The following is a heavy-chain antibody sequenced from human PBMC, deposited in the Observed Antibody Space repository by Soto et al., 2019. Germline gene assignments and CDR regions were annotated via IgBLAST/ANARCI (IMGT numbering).Heavy chain of an antibody. CDR1: GGSISSGGYY. CDR2: IYYSGST. V-gene: IGHV4-31*03. J-gene: IGHJ3*02. CDR3: TRNIMGCAFEI. Sequence: QVQLQESGPVLVKPSQTLSLTCTVSGGSISSGGYYWSWIRQHPRKGLEWIWYIYYSGSTYFNPSLESRVTISVDTSKNHVSLKLSSVTAADTAVYYCTRNIMGCAFEIWGQETMLSVSS. D-gene: IGHD2-8*01.